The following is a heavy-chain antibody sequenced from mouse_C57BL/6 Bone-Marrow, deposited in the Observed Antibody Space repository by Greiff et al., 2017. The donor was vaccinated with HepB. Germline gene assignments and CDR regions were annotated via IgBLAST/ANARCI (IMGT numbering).Heavy chain of an antibody. J-gene: IGHJ3*01. CDR1: GYSITSGYY. D-gene: IGHD1-1*01. CDR2: ISYDGSN. Sequence: DVKLQESGPGLVKPSQSLSLTCSVTGYSITSGYYWNWIRQFPGNKLEWMGYISYDGSNNYNPSLKNRISITRDTSKNQFFLKLNSVTTEDTATYYCARLLRYFAYWGQGTLVSVSA. V-gene: IGHV3-6*01. CDR3: ARLLRYFAY.